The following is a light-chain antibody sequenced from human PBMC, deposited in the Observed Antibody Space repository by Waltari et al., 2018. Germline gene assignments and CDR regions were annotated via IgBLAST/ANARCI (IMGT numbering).Light chain of an antibody. CDR1: QSVTSIS. CDR2: GTS. J-gene: IGKJ4*01. V-gene: IGKV3-20*01. Sequence: EIVLTQSPGTLSLSPGERATLSCRASQSVTSISVTWYQQKLGQAPRLLIYGTSSRATGIPDRVSGSGSGTDFTLTISRLEPEEFAVYYCQQYDGEVVTFGGGTKVEI. CDR3: QQYDGEVVT.